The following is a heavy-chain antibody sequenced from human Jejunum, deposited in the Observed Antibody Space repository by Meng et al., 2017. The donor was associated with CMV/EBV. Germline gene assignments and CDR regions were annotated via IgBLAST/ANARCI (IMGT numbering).Heavy chain of an antibody. CDR1: GGPITSYY. CDR2: THYSGSA. Sequence: TVSGGPITSYYWNWIRRPPRKRLEWIGNTHYSGSALYNHALKSRVTMSVDTSKHQFSLKLSSATAADTAVYYCAKWNSDWNSFDSWGQGTLVTVSS. V-gene: IGHV4-59*03. J-gene: IGHJ4*02. D-gene: IGHD1/OR15-1a*01. CDR3: AKWNSDWNSFDS.